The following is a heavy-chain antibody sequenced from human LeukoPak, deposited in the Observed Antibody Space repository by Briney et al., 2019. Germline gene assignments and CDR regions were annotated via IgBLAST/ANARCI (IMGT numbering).Heavy chain of an antibody. CDR2: ISGSSLYI. Sequence: GGSLRLSCAASGFTFSPYSMNWVRQAPGKGLEWVSSISGSSLYIYYADSVKGRFTISRDNAKNSLYLQMNSLRAEDKAVYYCARDPPYYDNSGYYYDYWGQGTLVNVSP. J-gene: IGHJ4*02. CDR3: ARDPPYYDNSGYYYDY. D-gene: IGHD3-22*01. CDR1: GFTFSPYS. V-gene: IGHV3-21*01.